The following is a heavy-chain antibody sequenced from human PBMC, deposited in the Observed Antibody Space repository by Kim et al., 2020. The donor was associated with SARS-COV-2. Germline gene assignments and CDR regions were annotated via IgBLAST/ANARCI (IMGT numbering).Heavy chain of an antibody. J-gene: IGHJ4*02. D-gene: IGHD3-3*01. V-gene: IGHV4-34*01. Sequence: SETLSLTCAVYGGSFSGYYWSWIRQPPGKGLEWIGEVSHSGSTNYNPSLKSRFTISVDTPKKQLSLKLSSVTAAVTAVYYCARGGIGSASGWYFYYWGQG. CDR2: VSHSGST. CDR3: ARGGIGSASGWYFYY. CDR1: GGSFSGYY.